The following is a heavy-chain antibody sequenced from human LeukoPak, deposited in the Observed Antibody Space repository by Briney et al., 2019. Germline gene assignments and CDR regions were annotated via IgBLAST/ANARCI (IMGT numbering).Heavy chain of an antibody. J-gene: IGHJ6*03. CDR1: GGTFSSYA. Sequence: SVKVSCKASGGTFSSYAISWVRQAPGQGLEWMGGIIPIFGTANYAQKFQGRVTITTDESTSTAYMELSSLRSEDTAAYYCARDSNPGGYMDVWGKGTTVTVSS. D-gene: IGHD2-8*01. V-gene: IGHV1-69*05. CDR3: ARDSNPGGYMDV. CDR2: IIPIFGTA.